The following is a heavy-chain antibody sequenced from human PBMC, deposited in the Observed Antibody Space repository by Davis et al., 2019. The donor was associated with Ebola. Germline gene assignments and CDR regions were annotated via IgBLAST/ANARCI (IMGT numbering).Heavy chain of an antibody. CDR2: TRNKANSYTT. J-gene: IGHJ4*02. CDR3: ARSGTTRDFDY. CDR1: GFTFSDHY. D-gene: IGHD1-7*01. Sequence: GESLKISCAASGFTFSDHYMDWVRQAPGKGLEWVGRTRNKANSYTTEYAASVKGRFTISRDDSKNSLYLQMNSLKTGDTAVYYCARSGTTRDFDYWGQGTLVTVSS. V-gene: IGHV3-72*01.